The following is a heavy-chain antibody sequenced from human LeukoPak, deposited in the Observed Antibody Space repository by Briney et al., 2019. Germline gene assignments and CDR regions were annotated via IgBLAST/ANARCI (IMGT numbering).Heavy chain of an antibody. Sequence: SETLSLTCTVSGGSMSGAYWSWIRQPPGKGLEWIGYVFFEGNTRYNPSLGGRLTVSISTSRRQFALKLNSVTAADTAVYYCAKHTSINYAHFDYWGQGILVTVSS. J-gene: IGHJ4*02. V-gene: IGHV4-59*08. D-gene: IGHD2-2*01. CDR2: VFFEGNT. CDR3: AKHTSINYAHFDY. CDR1: GGSMSGAY.